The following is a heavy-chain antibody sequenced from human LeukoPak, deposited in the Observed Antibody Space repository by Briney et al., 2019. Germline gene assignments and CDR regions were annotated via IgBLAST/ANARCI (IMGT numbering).Heavy chain of an antibody. CDR2: ISGSGGIT. CDR1: EFTFSSYA. Sequence: PGGSVRLSCAASEFTFSSYAMSWVRQAPGKGLEWVSTISGSGGITYYADSVKGRFTISRDNSKNTLYLQMNSLRAEDTAVYYCAKFSDSSGYYSWDCWGQGTLVTVSS. V-gene: IGHV3-23*01. D-gene: IGHD3-22*01. CDR3: AKFSDSSGYYSWDC. J-gene: IGHJ4*02.